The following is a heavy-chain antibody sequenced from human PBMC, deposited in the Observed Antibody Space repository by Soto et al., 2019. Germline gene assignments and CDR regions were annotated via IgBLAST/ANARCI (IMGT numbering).Heavy chain of an antibody. CDR1: GYTLTELS. D-gene: IGHD1-1*01. V-gene: IGHV1-24*01. J-gene: IGHJ4*02. Sequence: ASVKVSCKVSGYTLTELSMHWVRQAPGKGLEWMGGFDPEDGETIYARKFQGRVNMTEDTSTDTAYMELSSLRSEDTAVYYCATVLAGLNWNPGYWGQGTLGTVSS. CDR3: ATVLAGLNWNPGY. CDR2: FDPEDGET.